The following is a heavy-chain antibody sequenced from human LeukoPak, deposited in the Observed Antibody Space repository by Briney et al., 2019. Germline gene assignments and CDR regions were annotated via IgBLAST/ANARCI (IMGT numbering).Heavy chain of an antibody. J-gene: IGHJ4*02. CDR1: GGSISSYY. CDR2: IYTSGST. CDR3: ARDGITMVRGVNSYYFDY. Sequence: SETLSLTCTVSGGSISSYYWSWIRQPAGKGLEWIGRIYTSGSTNYNPSLKSRVTMSVDTSKNQFSLKLSSVTAADTAVYYCARDGITMVRGVNSYYFDYWGQGTLVTVSS. V-gene: IGHV4-4*07. D-gene: IGHD3-10*01.